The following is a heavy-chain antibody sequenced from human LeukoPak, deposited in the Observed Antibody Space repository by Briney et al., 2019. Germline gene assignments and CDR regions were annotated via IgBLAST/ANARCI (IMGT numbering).Heavy chain of an antibody. V-gene: IGHV3-43D*03. J-gene: IGHJ4*02. CDR1: GFTFDDYA. CDR3: AKGAELELRGGFDY. D-gene: IGHD1-7*01. Sequence: GGSLRLSCAASGFTFDDYAMHWVRQAPGKGLEWVSLISWDGGSTYYADSVKGRCTISRDNSKNSLYLQMNSLRAEDTALYYCAKGAELELRGGFDYWGQGTLVTVSS. CDR2: ISWDGGST.